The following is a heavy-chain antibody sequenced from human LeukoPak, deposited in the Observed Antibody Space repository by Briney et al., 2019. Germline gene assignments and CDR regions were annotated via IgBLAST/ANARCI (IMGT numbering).Heavy chain of an antibody. J-gene: IGHJ4*02. CDR1: GGSFSGYY. Sequence: SETLSLTCAVYGGSFSGYYWSWIRQPPGKGLEWIGEINHSGSTNYNPSLKSRVTISVDTSKNQFSLKQSSVTAADTAVYYCARGPRGWYHLHYFDYWGQGTLVTVSS. V-gene: IGHV4-34*01. D-gene: IGHD6-19*01. CDR3: ARGPRGWYHLHYFDY. CDR2: INHSGST.